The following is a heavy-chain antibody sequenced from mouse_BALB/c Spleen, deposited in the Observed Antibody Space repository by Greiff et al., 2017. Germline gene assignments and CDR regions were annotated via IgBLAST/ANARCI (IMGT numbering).Heavy chain of an antibody. V-gene: IGHV5-6-5*01. Sequence: DVKLQESGGGLVKPGGSLKLSCAASGFTFSSYAMSWVRQTPEKRLEWVASISSGGSTYYPDSVKGRFTISRDNARNILYLQMSSLRSEDTAMYYCARGRAAGAMDYWGQGTSVTVSS. J-gene: IGHJ4*01. CDR3: ARGRAAGAMDY. CDR2: ISSGGST. D-gene: IGHD1-2*01. CDR1: GFTFSSYA.